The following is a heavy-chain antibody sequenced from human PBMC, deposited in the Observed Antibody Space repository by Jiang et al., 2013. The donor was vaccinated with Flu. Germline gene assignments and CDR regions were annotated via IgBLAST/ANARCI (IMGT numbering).Heavy chain of an antibody. V-gene: IGHV5-51*01. D-gene: IGHD3-3*01. CDR1: IHLCPPTG. CDR3: ARRDYWMSMDV. Sequence: GAEVEKARGVSEDLLSGFWIHLCPPTGSAWVRQMPGKGLEWIGIIYPGDSETRYSPSFQGQVTMSVDKSINTAYLQWSSLKASDTAIYYCARRDYWMSMDVWGQGTAVTVSS. J-gene: IGHJ6*02. CDR2: IYPGDSET.